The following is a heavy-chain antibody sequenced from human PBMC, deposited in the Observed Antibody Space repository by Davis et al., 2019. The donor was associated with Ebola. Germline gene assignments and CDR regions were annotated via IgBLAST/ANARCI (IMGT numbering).Heavy chain of an antibody. CDR3: ARQHGTYYDILTGPNWFDP. Sequence: MPSETLSLTCTVSGGSISSSSYYWGWIRQPPGKGLEWIGSIYYSGSTYYNPSLKSRVTISVDTSKNQFSLKLSSVTAADTAVYYCARQHGTYYDILTGPNWFDPWGQGTLVTVSS. J-gene: IGHJ5*02. D-gene: IGHD3-9*01. V-gene: IGHV4-39*01. CDR1: GGSISSSSYY. CDR2: IYYSGST.